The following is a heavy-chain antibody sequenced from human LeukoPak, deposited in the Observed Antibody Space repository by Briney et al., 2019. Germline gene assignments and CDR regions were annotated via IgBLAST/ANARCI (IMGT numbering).Heavy chain of an antibody. J-gene: IGHJ4*02. CDR2: ISYDGSNK. V-gene: IGHV3-30*18. CDR3: AKDGMYFYDSSGYHHLDY. D-gene: IGHD3-22*01. CDR1: GFTFSGYG. Sequence: PAGGSLRLSCAASGFTFSGYGMHWVLQAPGKGLEWVALISYDGSNKYYADSVKGRFTISRDNSKKTVYLQMNSLRAEDTAVYYCAKDGMYFYDSSGYHHLDYWGQGTLVTVSS.